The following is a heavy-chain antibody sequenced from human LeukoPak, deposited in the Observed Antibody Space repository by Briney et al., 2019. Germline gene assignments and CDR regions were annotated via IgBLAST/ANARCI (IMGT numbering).Heavy chain of an antibody. V-gene: IGHV4-39*07. D-gene: IGHD3-16*01. CDR3: ARKGEGPTKEFNY. CDR1: GVSISSTNSY. CDR2: IYSSGST. J-gene: IGHJ4*02. Sequence: ETLSLTCTVSGVSISSTNSYWGWIRQSPRTGLEWIGNIYSSGSTYYNPSLKSRVTISIDTSENQFSLKLTSVTAADTAVYYFARKGEGPTKEFNYWGQGPLVTVSS.